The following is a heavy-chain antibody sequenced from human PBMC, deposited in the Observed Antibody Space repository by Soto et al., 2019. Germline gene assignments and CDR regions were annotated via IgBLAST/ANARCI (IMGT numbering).Heavy chain of an antibody. Sequence: GGSLRLSCAASGFTFSSYGMHWVRQAPGKGLEWVAVISYDGSNKYYADSVKGRFTISRDNSKNTLYLQMNSLRAEDTAVYYCAKVGDKRAARPYYFDYWGQGTLVTVSS. CDR3: AKVGDKRAARPYYFDY. J-gene: IGHJ4*02. D-gene: IGHD6-6*01. CDR2: ISYDGSNK. V-gene: IGHV3-30*18. CDR1: GFTFSSYG.